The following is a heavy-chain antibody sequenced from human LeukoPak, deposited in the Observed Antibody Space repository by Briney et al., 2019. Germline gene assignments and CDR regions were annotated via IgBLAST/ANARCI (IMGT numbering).Heavy chain of an antibody. D-gene: IGHD6-13*01. CDR3: VKDSSAWYFYFDS. V-gene: IGHV3-23*01. Sequence: GGSLRLSCAGSGFAFNIYALHWVRQAPGKGLEWVSGISGLGDKQYYADSVKGRFTISRDNSKNIVYLDMSSLRVEETGIYFCVKDSSAWYFYFDSWGQGTPVTVSS. CDR1: GFAFNIYA. J-gene: IGHJ4*01. CDR2: ISGLGDKQ.